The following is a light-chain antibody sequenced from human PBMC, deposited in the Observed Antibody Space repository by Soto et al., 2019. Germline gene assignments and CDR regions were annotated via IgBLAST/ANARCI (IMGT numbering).Light chain of an antibody. V-gene: IGKV3-11*01. CDR1: QSVSSY. Sequence: EIVLTQSPGTLSLSPGEGATLSCRSSQSVSSYLAWYQQKPGQAPRLLTYDASNRAAGIPARFSGSGSGTDFTLTISSLEPEDFAVYYCQQRSSAITFGQGTRLEIK. J-gene: IGKJ5*01. CDR3: QQRSSAIT. CDR2: DAS.